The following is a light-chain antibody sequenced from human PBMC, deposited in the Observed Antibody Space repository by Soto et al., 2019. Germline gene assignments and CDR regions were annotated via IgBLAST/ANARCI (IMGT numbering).Light chain of an antibody. Sequence: EIGLSQYTATVSWSQVEKATLSCVASQSVSSNVAWYQQRPGQAPRLLIYRASTRATGIPARFSGSGSGTEFTLTISSLQSEDFAVYYCQQYHNLWTFGQGTKVDIK. J-gene: IGKJ1*01. CDR2: RAS. CDR3: QQYHNLWT. V-gene: IGKV3-15*01. CDR1: QSVSSN.